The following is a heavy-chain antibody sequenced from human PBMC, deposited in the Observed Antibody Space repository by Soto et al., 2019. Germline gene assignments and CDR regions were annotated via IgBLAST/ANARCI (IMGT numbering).Heavy chain of an antibody. V-gene: IGHV4-61*01. CDR3: AREGMVRGKGGYYGMDV. D-gene: IGHD3-10*01. CDR1: GGSVSSGSYY. CDR2: IYYSGST. J-gene: IGHJ6*02. Sequence: SETLSLTCTVSGGSVSSGSYYWSWIRQPPGKGLEWIGYIYYSGSTNYNPSLKSRVTISVGTSKNQFSLKLSSVTAADTAVYYCAREGMVRGKGGYYGMDVWGQGTTVTVSS.